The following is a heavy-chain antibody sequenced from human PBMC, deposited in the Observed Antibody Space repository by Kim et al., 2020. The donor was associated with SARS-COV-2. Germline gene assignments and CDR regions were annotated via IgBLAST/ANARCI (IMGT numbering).Heavy chain of an antibody. CDR3: ARRARLDH. Sequence: LSLTCAASGFTFSSYWMSWVRQAPGKGLEWVANIKTDGSEKYYVDSVKGRFTISRDNTKNSLYLQMNSLRGEDTAVYYCARRARLDHWGQGTLVTVS. CDR1: GFTFSSYW. V-gene: IGHV3-7*01. CDR2: IKTDGSEK. J-gene: IGHJ5*02.